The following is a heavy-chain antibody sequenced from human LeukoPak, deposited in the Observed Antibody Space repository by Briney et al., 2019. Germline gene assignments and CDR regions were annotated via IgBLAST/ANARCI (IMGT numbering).Heavy chain of an antibody. CDR1: GGSISSYY. Sequence: TSETLSLTCTVCGGSISSYYWSWIRQPAGKGLEWIGRIYTSGSTNYNPSLKSRVTMSVDTSKNQFSLTLSSVTAADTAVYYCARDSFQYSSGWYYFDYWGQGTLVTVSS. CDR3: ARDSFQYSSGWYYFDY. V-gene: IGHV4-4*07. CDR2: IYTSGST. D-gene: IGHD6-19*01. J-gene: IGHJ4*02.